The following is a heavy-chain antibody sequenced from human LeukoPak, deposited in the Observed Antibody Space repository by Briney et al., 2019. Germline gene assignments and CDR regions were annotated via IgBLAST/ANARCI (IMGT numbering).Heavy chain of an antibody. CDR1: GYTFTGYY. CDR3: AREGLDYYGSGSYYTSYYYYMDV. V-gene: IGHV1-2*02. D-gene: IGHD3-10*01. CDR2: INPNSGGT. Sequence: ASVKVSCKASGYTFTGYYMHWVRQAPGQGLEWMGWINPNSGGTNYAQKFQGRVTMTRDTSISTAYMELRSLRSDDTAVYYCAREGLDYYGSGSYYTSYYYYMDVWGKGTTVTISS. J-gene: IGHJ6*03.